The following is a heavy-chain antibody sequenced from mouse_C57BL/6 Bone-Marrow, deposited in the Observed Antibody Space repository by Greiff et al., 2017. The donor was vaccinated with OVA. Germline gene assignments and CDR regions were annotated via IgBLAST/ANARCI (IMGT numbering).Heavy chain of an antibody. CDR1: GFTFTDYY. Sequence: EVQRVESGGGLVQPGGSLSLSCAASGFTFTDYYMSWVRQPPGKALEWLGFIRNKANGYTTEYSASVKGRFTISRDNSQSILYLQMNALRAEDSATYYCARYDYDFDVWGTGTTVTVS. V-gene: IGHV7-3*01. CDR2: IRNKANGYTT. D-gene: IGHD1-1*02. CDR3: ARYDYDFDV. J-gene: IGHJ1*03.